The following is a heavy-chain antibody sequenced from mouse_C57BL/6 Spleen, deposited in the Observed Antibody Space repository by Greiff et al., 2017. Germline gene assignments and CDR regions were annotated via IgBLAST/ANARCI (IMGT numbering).Heavy chain of an antibody. CDR3: ARKGLQYFDY. J-gene: IGHJ2*01. Sequence: VQLQQSGAELVRPGTSVKMSCKASGYTFTNYWIGWAKQRPGHGLEWIGDIYPGGGYTNYNEKFKGQATLTADKSSSTAYMQFSSLTSEDSAIYYCARKGLQYFDYWGQGTTLTVSS. CDR1: GYTFTNYW. CDR2: IYPGGGYT. D-gene: IGHD2-4*01. V-gene: IGHV1-63*01.